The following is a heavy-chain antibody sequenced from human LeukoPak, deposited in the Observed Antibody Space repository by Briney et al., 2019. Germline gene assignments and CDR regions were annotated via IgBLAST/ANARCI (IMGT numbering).Heavy chain of an antibody. CDR2: LYTGETT. J-gene: IGHJ3*02. D-gene: IGHD3-3*01. CDR1: GLTVTKNY. V-gene: IGHV3-66*01. Sequence: AGGSLRLSCVVSGLTVTKNYISWVRQAPGKGLEWVSLLYTGETTFYADSVKGRFIISRDNSRNTVYLQMNSLRNDDTAVYYCARGSRLGVVERDAFDIWGQGTMVTVSS. CDR3: ARGSRLGVVERDAFDI.